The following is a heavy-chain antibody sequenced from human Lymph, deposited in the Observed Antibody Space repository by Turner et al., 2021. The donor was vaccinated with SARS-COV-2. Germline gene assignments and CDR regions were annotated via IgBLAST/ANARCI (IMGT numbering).Heavy chain of an antibody. CDR2: ISGSGGDT. D-gene: IGHD3-22*01. Sequence: EVPLLESGGGLVQPGGSLRLSCAASGSTFSSYARIWVRQAQGKGLGWVSAISGSGGDTYYADSVKGRFTISRDNSKNTLYLQMNSLRAEDTAVYYCAKGVRGAMIVVVIPYFDYWGQGTLVTVSS. V-gene: IGHV3-23*01. CDR3: AKGVRGAMIVVVIPYFDY. CDR1: GSTFSSYA. J-gene: IGHJ4*02.